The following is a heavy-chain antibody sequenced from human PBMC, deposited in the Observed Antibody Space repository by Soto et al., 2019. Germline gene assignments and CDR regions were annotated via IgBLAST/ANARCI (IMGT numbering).Heavy chain of an antibody. Sequence: PSETLSLTCAVSGGSISSSNWWSWVRQPPGKGLEWIGEIYHSGSTNYNPSLKSRVTISVDKSKNQFSLKLSSVTAADTAVYYCARVHLFSKTYYYYYGMDVWGQGTTVTVS. J-gene: IGHJ6*02. CDR2: IYHSGST. D-gene: IGHD4-4*01. CDR1: GGSISSSNW. CDR3: ARVHLFSKTYYYYYGMDV. V-gene: IGHV4-4*02.